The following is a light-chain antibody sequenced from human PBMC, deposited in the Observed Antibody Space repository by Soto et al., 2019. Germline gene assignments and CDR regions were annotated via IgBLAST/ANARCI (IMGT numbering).Light chain of an antibody. CDR3: QQRYNWPQT. J-gene: IGKJ1*01. Sequence: EVVLTQSPATLSLSPGERANLSCRTSQSVSRTLAWYQQKSGQAPRLLIYDASNRATGIPTRFSGSGSGTDLTLTISSLEPEDFALYYCQQRYNWPQTFGQGTKVEIK. CDR1: QSVSRT. CDR2: DAS. V-gene: IGKV3-11*01.